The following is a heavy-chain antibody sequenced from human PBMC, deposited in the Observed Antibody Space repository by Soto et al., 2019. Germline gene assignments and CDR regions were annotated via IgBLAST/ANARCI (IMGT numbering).Heavy chain of an antibody. CDR2: MSGSSSTT. V-gene: IGHV3-23*01. J-gene: IGHJ4*02. D-gene: IGHD1-7*01. CDR1: GLTFSNYA. Sequence: GVSLRLSCATSGLTFSNYAMSWFRQAPGGGLERVSSMSGSSSTTYYGDSVRGRFTISRDRVKNTLYLQMSSLRAEDTALYYCAKNQERELPRVIDFWGQGTLVTV. CDR3: AKNQERELPRVIDF.